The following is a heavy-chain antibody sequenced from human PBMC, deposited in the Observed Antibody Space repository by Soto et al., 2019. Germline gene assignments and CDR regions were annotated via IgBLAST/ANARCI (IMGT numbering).Heavy chain of an antibody. J-gene: IGHJ1*01. CDR2: INHSGST. V-gene: IGHV4-34*01. CDR1: GGSFSGYY. Sequence: QVQLQQWGAGLLKPSETLSLTCAVYGGSFSGYYWSWIRQPPGKGLEWIGEINHSGSTNYNPSLKSRVTISVDTSKNQFSLKLSSLTAADTAVYYCARGLGYSSSWYPAYFQHWGQGTLVTVSS. CDR3: ARGLGYSSSWYPAYFQH. D-gene: IGHD6-13*01.